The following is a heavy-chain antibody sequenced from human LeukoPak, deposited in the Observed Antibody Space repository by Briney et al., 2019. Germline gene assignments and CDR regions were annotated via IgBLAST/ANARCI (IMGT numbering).Heavy chain of an antibody. Sequence: PSETLSLTYAVSGYSISSGYYWGWIRQPPGKGLEWIGSIYHSGSTYYNPSLKSRVTISVDTSKNQFSLKLSSVTAADTAVYYCARQGRYCSGGSCYGEGAFDIWGQGTMVTVSS. D-gene: IGHD2-15*01. CDR2: IYHSGST. J-gene: IGHJ3*02. CDR1: GYSISSGYY. CDR3: ARQGRYCSGGSCYGEGAFDI. V-gene: IGHV4-38-2*01.